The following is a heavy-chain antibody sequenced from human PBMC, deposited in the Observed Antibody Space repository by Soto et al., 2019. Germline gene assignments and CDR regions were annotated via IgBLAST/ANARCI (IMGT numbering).Heavy chain of an antibody. V-gene: IGHV4-30-2*01. CDR2: IYHSGST. Sequence: SETLSLTCAVSGGSISSGGYSWSWIRQPPGKGLEWIGYIYHSGSTYYNPSLKSRVTISVDRSKNQFSLKLSSVAAADTAVYYCARENNWFDPWGQGTLVTVSS. CDR1: GGSISSGGYS. CDR3: ARENNWFDP. J-gene: IGHJ5*02.